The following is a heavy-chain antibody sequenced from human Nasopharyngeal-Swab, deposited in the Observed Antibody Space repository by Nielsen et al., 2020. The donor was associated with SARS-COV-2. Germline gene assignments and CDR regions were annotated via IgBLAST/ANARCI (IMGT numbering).Heavy chain of an antibody. V-gene: IGHV2-70*11. CDR2: IDWDDDK. Sequence: TLSLTCTASGVSITSQYWSWIRQPPGKALEWLARIDWDDDKYYSTSLKTRLTISKDTSKNQVVLTMTNMDPVDTATYYCARENQQLAPAIDYWGQGTLVTVSS. CDR1: GVSITSQYW. D-gene: IGHD6-13*01. J-gene: IGHJ4*02. CDR3: ARENQQLAPAIDY.